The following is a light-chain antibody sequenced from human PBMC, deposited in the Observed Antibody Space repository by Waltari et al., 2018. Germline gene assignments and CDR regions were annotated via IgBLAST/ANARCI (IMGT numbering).Light chain of an antibody. Sequence: EVVMTQSPATLSVSPGERATLSCRASQTVTSNLAWYQQRPGQAPRLLIYDASTRATCVPARFSGSGSGTDFTLTISSMQSEDFAVYYCQQYNNWPPYTFGQGTTLEIK. J-gene: IGKJ2*01. CDR1: QTVTSN. CDR2: DAS. V-gene: IGKV3-15*01. CDR3: QQYNNWPPYT.